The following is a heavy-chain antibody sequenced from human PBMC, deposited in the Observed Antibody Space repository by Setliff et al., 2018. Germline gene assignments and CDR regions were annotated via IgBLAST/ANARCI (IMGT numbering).Heavy chain of an antibody. J-gene: IGHJ3*02. V-gene: IGHV7-4-1*02. CDR3: TSSSSPRGGAFDI. D-gene: IGHD6-6*01. CDR1: GYTFTVYT. Sequence: ASVKVSCKVSGYTFTVYTMNWVRQAPGQGLEWLGWINTNTGNPTYAQGFSGRFVFSLDTSVSTTYLQISSLKAEDTAVYYCTSSSSPRGGAFDIWGQGTMVTVSS. CDR2: INTNTGNP.